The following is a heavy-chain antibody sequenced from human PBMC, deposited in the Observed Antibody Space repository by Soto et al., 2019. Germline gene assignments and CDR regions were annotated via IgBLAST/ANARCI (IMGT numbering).Heavy chain of an antibody. J-gene: IGHJ4*02. V-gene: IGHV4-39*01. Sequence: QLQLQESGPGLVKPSETLSLTCTVSGGSISSSSSYWGWIRQPPGKGLEWIGSINYSGSTYYNPSLKSRITISVDTSKNQFSLKLSSVTAADTAVYFCAKTGFWSGYRVVDCWGQGTLVTVSS. CDR3: AKTGFWSGYRVVDC. D-gene: IGHD3-3*01. CDR1: GGSISSSSSY. CDR2: INYSGST.